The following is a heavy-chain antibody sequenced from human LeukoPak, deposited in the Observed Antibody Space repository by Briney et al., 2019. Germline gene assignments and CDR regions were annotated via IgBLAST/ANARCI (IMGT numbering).Heavy chain of an antibody. CDR2: ISGSGGST. J-gene: IGHJ5*02. D-gene: IGHD3-3*01. V-gene: IGHV3-23*01. CDR3: AKATPRYYDFWSGYLSP. Sequence: GGSLRLSCAASGFTFSSYAMSWVRQVPGKGLEWVSAISGSGGSTYYADSVKGRFTISRDNSKNTLYLQMNSLRAKDTAVYYCAKATPRYYDFWSGYLSPWGQGTLVTVSS. CDR1: GFTFSSYA.